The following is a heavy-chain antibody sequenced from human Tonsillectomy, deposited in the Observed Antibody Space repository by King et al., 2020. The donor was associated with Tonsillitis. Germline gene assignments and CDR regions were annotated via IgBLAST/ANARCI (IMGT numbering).Heavy chain of an antibody. Sequence: VQLVESGGGVVQPGRSLRLSCAASGFTFSSYGMHWVRQAPGKGLEWGAVIWYDGSNKYYAASVTGRFTISRGNSKNTLYLQMNSLRDEDTAVYYCARGLYGQAGTGAKQYFQHWGQGTLVTVSS. CDR3: ARGLYGQAGTGAKQYFQH. CDR1: GFTFSSYG. V-gene: IGHV3-33*08. CDR2: IWYDGSNK. J-gene: IGHJ1*01. D-gene: IGHD6-19*01.